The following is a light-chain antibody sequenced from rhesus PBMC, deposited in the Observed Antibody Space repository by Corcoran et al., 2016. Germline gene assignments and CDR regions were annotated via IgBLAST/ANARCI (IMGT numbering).Light chain of an antibody. CDR2: GPS. Sequence: ETVVTQSPATLSLSPGERATLSCRASQSVGSYLAWYQQTPGQGPRLLIYGPSSRATGIPHRSSGSGSGTDLPLTNSGLEREDIGVYNCQQGSKLWTFGQGTKVEIE. V-gene: IGKV3-24*04. CDR1: QSVGSY. CDR3: QQGSKLWT. J-gene: IGKJ1*01.